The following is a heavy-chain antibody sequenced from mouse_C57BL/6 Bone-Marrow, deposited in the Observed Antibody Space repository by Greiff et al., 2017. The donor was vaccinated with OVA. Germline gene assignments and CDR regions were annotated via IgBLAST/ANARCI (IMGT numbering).Heavy chain of an antibody. CDR1: GFNIKDDY. CDR2: IDPENGDT. Sequence: EVKLQQSGAELVRPGASVKLSCTASGFNIKDDYMHWVKQRPEQGLEWIGWIDPENGDTEYASKFKGKATLTADTSSNTAYLQLSSLTSEDAAVYYCTPGAATRPAMDYWGQGTAVTVSS. CDR3: TPGAATRPAMDY. D-gene: IGHD1-1*01. V-gene: IGHV14-4*01. J-gene: IGHJ4*01.